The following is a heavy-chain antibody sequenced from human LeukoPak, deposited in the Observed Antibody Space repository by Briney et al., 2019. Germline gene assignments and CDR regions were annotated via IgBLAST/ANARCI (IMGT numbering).Heavy chain of an antibody. J-gene: IGHJ4*02. D-gene: IGHD1-26*01. Sequence: PGGSLRLSCAASGFTFSSYWMSWVRQAPGKGLEWVANIKQDGSEKYYVDSVKGRFTISRDNAKNSLYLQMNSLRAEDTAVYYCARAVGSGSYVSQFDYWGQGTLVTVSS. CDR3: ARAVGSGSYVSQFDY. CDR2: IKQDGSEK. V-gene: IGHV3-7*01. CDR1: GFTFSSYW.